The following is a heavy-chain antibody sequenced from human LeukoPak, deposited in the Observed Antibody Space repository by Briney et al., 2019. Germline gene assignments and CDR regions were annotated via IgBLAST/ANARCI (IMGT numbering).Heavy chain of an antibody. D-gene: IGHD6-6*01. V-gene: IGHV3-23*01. CDR1: GFTFSSYA. J-gene: IGHJ4*02. CDR2: ISGSGGST. CDR3: ARGGYSSSTICDY. Sequence: GGSLRLSCAASGFTFSSYAMSWVRQAPGKGLEWVSAISGSGGSTYYADSVKGRFTISRDNSKNTLYLQMNSLRAEDTAVYYCARGGYSSSTICDYWGQGTLVTVSS.